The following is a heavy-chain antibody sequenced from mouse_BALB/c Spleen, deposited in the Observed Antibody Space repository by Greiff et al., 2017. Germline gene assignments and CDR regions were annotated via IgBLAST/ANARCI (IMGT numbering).Heavy chain of an antibody. D-gene: IGHD1-1*01. Sequence: VQLQQSGPELVKPGASVKISCKASGYAFSSSWMNWVKQRPGQGLEWIGRIYPGDGDTNYNGKFKGKATLTADKSSSTAYMQLSSLTSVDSAVYFCARRPLSTVVGAMDYWGQGTSVTVSS. J-gene: IGHJ4*01. CDR3: ARRPLSTVVGAMDY. V-gene: IGHV1-82*01. CDR2: IYPGDGDT. CDR1: GYAFSSSW.